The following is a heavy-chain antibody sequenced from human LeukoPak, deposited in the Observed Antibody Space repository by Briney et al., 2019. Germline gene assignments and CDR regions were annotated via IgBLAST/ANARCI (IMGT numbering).Heavy chain of an antibody. CDR3: AKEITRYSSSAGYDY. V-gene: IGHV3-23*01. J-gene: IGHJ4*02. Sequence: GGSLRLSCAASGFTFSDYYMSWVRQAPGKGLEWVSVISGSGGGTYYADSVKGRFTISRDNSKNTLYLQMNSLRAEDTAVYYCAKEITRYSSSAGYDYWGQGTLVTVSS. D-gene: IGHD6-6*01. CDR2: ISGSGGGT. CDR1: GFTFSDYY.